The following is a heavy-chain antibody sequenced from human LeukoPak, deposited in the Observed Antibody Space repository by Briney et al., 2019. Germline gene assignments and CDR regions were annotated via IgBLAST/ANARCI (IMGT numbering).Heavy chain of an antibody. CDR1: GFTFSSYA. D-gene: IGHD3-10*01. CDR2: ISSNGGST. J-gene: IGHJ4*02. CDR3: VKRGAPSGSYYRGFDY. Sequence: GGSLRLSCSASGFTFSSYAMHWVRQAPGKGLEYVSAISSNGGSTYYADSGKGRFTISRDTSKNTLYLQMSSLRAEDTAVYYCVKRGAPSGSYYRGFDYWGQGTLVTVSS. V-gene: IGHV3-64D*09.